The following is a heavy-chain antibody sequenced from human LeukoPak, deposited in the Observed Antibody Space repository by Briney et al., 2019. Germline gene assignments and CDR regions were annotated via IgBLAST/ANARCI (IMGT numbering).Heavy chain of an antibody. D-gene: IGHD3-10*01. V-gene: IGHV4-34*01. CDR1: GGSFSGYY. J-gene: IGHJ4*02. Sequence: KPSETLSLTCAVYGGSFSGYYWSWIRQPPGKGLEWIGEINHSGSTNYNPSLKSRVTISVDTSKNQFSLKLSSVTAADTAVYYCARVGSGVNGPVDYWGQGTLVTASS. CDR3: ARVGSGVNGPVDY. CDR2: INHSGST.